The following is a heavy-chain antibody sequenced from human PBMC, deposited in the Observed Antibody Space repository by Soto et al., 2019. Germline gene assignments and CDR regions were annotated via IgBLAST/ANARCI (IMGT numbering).Heavy chain of an antibody. CDR3: ASPRLSSDGTTPIDY. CDR1: GFTFNNYA. J-gene: IGHJ4*02. D-gene: IGHD1-1*01. CDR2: ISFDGSTK. V-gene: IGHV3-30-3*01. Sequence: QVQLVESGGGVVQPGRSLRLSCAASGFTFNNYALHWVRQAPGKGLEWVAVISFDGSTKYYADSVKGRFTISRDNSKNTLYLQMKCLRAEDTVVYYCASPRLSSDGTTPIDYWGQGTLVTVSS.